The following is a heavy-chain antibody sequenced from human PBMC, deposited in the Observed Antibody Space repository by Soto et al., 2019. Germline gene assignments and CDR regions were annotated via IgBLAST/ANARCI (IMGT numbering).Heavy chain of an antibody. D-gene: IGHD2-21*02. Sequence: QVQLVESGGGVVQPGRSLRLSCAASGFTFSSYAMHWVRQAPGKGLEWVEVISYDGSKKYYADSVKGRFTISRDNSKNTMYLEMNGLRAEDTAVYYCAKDSRIVVVTAPYDYWGKAPLVTVSS. V-gene: IGHV3-30*18. J-gene: IGHJ4*01. CDR1: GFTFSSYA. CDR2: ISYDGSKK. CDR3: AKDSRIVVVTAPYDY.